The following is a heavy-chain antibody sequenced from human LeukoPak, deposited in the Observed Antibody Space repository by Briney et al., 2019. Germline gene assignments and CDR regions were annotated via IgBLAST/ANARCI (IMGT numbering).Heavy chain of an antibody. J-gene: IGHJ2*01. CDR3: ARSGGATVTTVNWYFDL. CDR2: ISGSGGST. D-gene: IGHD4-17*01. CDR1: GFTFSSYA. V-gene: IGHV3-23*01. Sequence: SGGSLRLSCAASGFTFSSYAMSWVRQAPGKGLEWVSAISGSGGSTYYADSVKGRFTISRDNSKNTLYLQMNSLRAEDTAVYYCARSGGATVTTVNWYFDLWGRGTLVTVSS.